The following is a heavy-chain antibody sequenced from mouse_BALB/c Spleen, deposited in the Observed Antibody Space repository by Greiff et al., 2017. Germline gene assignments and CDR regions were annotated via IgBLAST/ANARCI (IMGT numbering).Heavy chain of an antibody. J-gene: IGHJ2*01. Sequence: QVQLQQSGPELVKPGASVRISCKASGYTFTSYYIHWVKQRPGQGLEWIGWIYPGNVNTKYNEKFKGKATLTEDKSSSTAYMQLSSLTSEDSAVYFCAKTGPYYFDYWGQGTTLTVSS. CDR2: IYPGNVNT. D-gene: IGHD4-1*01. CDR3: AKTGPYYFDY. V-gene: IGHV1S56*01. CDR1: GYTFTSYY.